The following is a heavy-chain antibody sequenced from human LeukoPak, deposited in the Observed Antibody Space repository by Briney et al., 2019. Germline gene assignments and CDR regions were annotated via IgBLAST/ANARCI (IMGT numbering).Heavy chain of an antibody. J-gene: IGHJ4*02. CDR1: GFTFNNYG. CDR3: AKGPLRGTAAAIDY. D-gene: IGHD2-2*01. V-gene: IGHV3-30*18. Sequence: GKSLRLSCAASGFTFNNYGMHWVRQAPGKGLEWVAVISYDGRNKHYPDSVKGRFTISRDISTDTLWLQMDSLRTEDTAVYYCAKGPLRGTAAAIDYWGQGTLVTVSS. CDR2: ISYDGRNK.